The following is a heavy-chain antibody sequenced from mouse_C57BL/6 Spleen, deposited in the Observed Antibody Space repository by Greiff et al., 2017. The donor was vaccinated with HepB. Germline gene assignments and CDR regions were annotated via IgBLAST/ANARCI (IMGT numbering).Heavy chain of an antibody. Sequence: VQLQQSGPELVKPGASVKISCKASGYSFTSYYIHWVKQRPGQGLEWIGWIYPGSGNTKYNEKFKGKATLTADTSSSTAYMQLSSLTSEDSAVYYCARSTGWWYFDVWGTGTTVTVSS. J-gene: IGHJ1*03. CDR1: GYSFTSYY. CDR2: IYPGSGNT. CDR3: ARSTGWWYFDV. V-gene: IGHV1-66*01. D-gene: IGHD2-3*01.